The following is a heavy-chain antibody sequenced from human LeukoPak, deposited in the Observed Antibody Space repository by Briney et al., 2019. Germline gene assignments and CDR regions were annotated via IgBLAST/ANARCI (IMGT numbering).Heavy chain of an antibody. J-gene: IGHJ5*02. Sequence: GGSLRLSCAASGFTFSSYAMSWVRQAPGKGLEWVSAISGSGGSTYYADSVKGRFTISRDNSKNTLYLQMNSLRAEDTAVYYCASIEGYGDYKWFDPWGQGTLVTVSS. CDR2: ISGSGGST. CDR3: ASIEGYGDYKWFDP. CDR1: GFTFSSYA. V-gene: IGHV3-23*01. D-gene: IGHD4-17*01.